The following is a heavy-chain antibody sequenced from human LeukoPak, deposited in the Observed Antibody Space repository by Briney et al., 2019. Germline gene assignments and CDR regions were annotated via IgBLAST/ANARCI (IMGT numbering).Heavy chain of an antibody. V-gene: IGHV4-34*09. D-gene: IGHD3-10*01. J-gene: IGHJ4*02. CDR2: IHHSGST. Sequence: SETLSLTCAVYGGSFSGYYWSWIRQHPGKGLEWIGYIHHSGSTYYNPSLKSRVTISVDTSKNQFSLKLSSVTAADTAVYYCARDRGSGSRSFDYWGQGTLVTVSS. CDR3: ARDRGSGSRSFDY. CDR1: GGSFSGYY.